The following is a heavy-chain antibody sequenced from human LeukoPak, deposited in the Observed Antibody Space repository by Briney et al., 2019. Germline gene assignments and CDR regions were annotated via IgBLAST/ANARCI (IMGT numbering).Heavy chain of an antibody. D-gene: IGHD1-26*01. Sequence: SETLSLTCTVSGGSIGSHYWSWIRQPPGKGLEWIGYIYYSGSTNYNPSLKSRVTISVDTSKNQFSLKLSSVTAADTAVYYCARSGSERDYFDYWGQGTLVTVSS. J-gene: IGHJ4*02. CDR3: ARSGSERDYFDY. V-gene: IGHV4-59*11. CDR2: IYYSGST. CDR1: GGSIGSHY.